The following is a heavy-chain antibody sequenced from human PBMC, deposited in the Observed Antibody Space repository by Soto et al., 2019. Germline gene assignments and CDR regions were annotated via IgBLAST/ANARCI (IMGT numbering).Heavy chain of an antibody. CDR1: GFTVSSNY. CDR3: VRGWCISTSCNRPFDAFDI. CDR2: IYSGGST. Sequence: GGSLRLSCAASGFTVSSNYMSWVRQAPGKGLEWVSVIYSGGSTYYADSVKGRFTISRDNSKNTLILQMNTLRAEDTAVYYCVRGWCISTSCNRPFDAFDIWGQGTMVTVSS. J-gene: IGHJ3*02. V-gene: IGHV3-53*01. D-gene: IGHD2-2*01.